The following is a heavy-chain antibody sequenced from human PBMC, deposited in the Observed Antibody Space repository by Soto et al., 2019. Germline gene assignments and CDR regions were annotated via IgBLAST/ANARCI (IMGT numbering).Heavy chain of an antibody. Sequence: GGSLRLSCAASGFTFSSYAMSWVRQAPGKGLEWVSAISGSGGSTYYADSVKGRFTISRDNSKNTLYLQMNSLRAEDTAVYYCAKSGEARLPDRGGFDYWGQGTLVTVSS. CDR1: GFTFSSYA. CDR3: AKSGEARLPDRGGFDY. D-gene: IGHD3-10*01. V-gene: IGHV3-23*01. J-gene: IGHJ4*02. CDR2: ISGSGGST.